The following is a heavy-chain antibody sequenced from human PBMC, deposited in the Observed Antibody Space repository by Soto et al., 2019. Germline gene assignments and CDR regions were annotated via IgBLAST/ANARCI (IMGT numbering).Heavy chain of an antibody. CDR1: GFTFSSCA. J-gene: IGHJ6*02. Sequence: GGSLRLSCAASGFTFSSCAMGWVRQAPGKGLEWVSGISGNGGSTYHADSVKGRFTISRDNSKNTLYLQMDSLRGEDTAVYYCAKDEVLVEVVARDYYGLDVWGQGTTVTVSS. CDR3: AKDEVLVEVVARDYYGLDV. V-gene: IGHV3-23*01. D-gene: IGHD2-15*01. CDR2: ISGNGGST.